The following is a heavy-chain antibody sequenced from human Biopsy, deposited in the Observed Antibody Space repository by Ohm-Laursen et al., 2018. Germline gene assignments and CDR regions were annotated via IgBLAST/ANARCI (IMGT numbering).Heavy chain of an antibody. J-gene: IGHJ4*02. CDR2: VIPISNTA. CDR3: ATLTEDCGASPDS. V-gene: IGHV1-69*06. CDR1: GGSFSDYG. Sequence: SVKVSCKASGGSFSDYGLSWVRQAPGRGLEWMGRVIPISNTANYAQNFQDRLTITADRSTNTAYMELNSLRSEDTAVYFCATLTEDCGASPDSWGQGTLVVVSS. D-gene: IGHD4-17*01.